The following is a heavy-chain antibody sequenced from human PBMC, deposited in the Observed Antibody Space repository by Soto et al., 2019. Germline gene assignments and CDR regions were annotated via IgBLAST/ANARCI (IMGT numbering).Heavy chain of an antibody. Sequence: QVQLQESGPGLVKPSQTLSLTCTVSGASISSGGYYWRWIRQPPGKGLEWIGYTYYSGSTYYNPSLKSRLTVLVDASKNQLSLSLTSVTAADTAVYYCARDQAPGAFTRGYFDYWGQGILVTVSS. CDR2: TYYSGST. J-gene: IGHJ4*02. CDR1: GASISSGGYY. D-gene: IGHD1-26*01. CDR3: ARDQAPGAFTRGYFDY. V-gene: IGHV4-31*03.